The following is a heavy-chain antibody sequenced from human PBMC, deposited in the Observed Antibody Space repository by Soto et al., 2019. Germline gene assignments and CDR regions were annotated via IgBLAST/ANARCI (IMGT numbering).Heavy chain of an antibody. D-gene: IGHD5-12*01. Sequence: SETLSLTCAVSGGSISSGGYSWSWIRQPPGKGLEWIGYIYHSGSTYYNPSLKSRVTISVDRAKNQFSLKLSSMTAADTAVYYCARVVDHAPAWLQLVDYWGQGTLV. V-gene: IGHV4-30-2*01. CDR3: ARVVDHAPAWLQLVDY. CDR1: GGSISSGGYS. J-gene: IGHJ4*02. CDR2: IYHSGST.